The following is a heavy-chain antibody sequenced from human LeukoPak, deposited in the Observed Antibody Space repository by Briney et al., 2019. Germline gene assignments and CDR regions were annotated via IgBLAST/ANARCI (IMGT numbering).Heavy chain of an antibody. CDR3: IAAAGDAFDI. CDR2: IYDSGST. CDR1: GGSISSYY. D-gene: IGHD6-13*01. J-gene: IGHJ3*02. V-gene: IGHV4-59*01. Sequence: SETLSLTSTVSGGSISSYYCSWIRQPPGKGLEWIGYIYDSGSTNYNPSLKSRVTISVDTSKNQFSLRLSSVTAADTAVYYCIAAAGDAFDIWGQGTVVTVSS.